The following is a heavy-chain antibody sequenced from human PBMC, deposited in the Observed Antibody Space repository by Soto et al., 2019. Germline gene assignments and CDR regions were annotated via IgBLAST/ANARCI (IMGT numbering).Heavy chain of an antibody. CDR3: ARDLPQGVFDAVVK. J-gene: IGHJ3*02. CDR1: GFTFSNYA. Sequence: QVQLVESGGGVVQPGRSLRLSCSASGFTFSNYAMHWVRQAPGKGLEWVAVVSYGGGDQYYADAVKGRFTISRDNSKNTLYLQMNSLRAEDTAVYYCARDLPQGVFDAVVKWGQGTMVTGSS. D-gene: IGHD2-8*01. V-gene: IGHV3-30*03. CDR2: VSYGGGDQ.